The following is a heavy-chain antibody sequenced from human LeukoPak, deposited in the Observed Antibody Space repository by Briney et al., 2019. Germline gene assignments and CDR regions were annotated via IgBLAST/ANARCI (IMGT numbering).Heavy chain of an antibody. CDR3: ARDLSAYYDSSGSDGFDF. CDR2: ISPYNGNT. D-gene: IGHD3-22*01. J-gene: IGHJ3*01. Sequence: ASMKVSCKASGYTFTNYGVSWVRQAPGQGLEWMGWISPYNGNTIYAQKLQGRVTMTTDTSTSTAYMELRSLRSDDTAVYYCARDLSAYYDSSGSDGFDFWGQGTMLTVSS. V-gene: IGHV1-18*01. CDR1: GYTFTNYG.